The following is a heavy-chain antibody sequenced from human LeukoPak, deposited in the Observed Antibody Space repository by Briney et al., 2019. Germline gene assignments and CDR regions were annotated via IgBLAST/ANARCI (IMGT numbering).Heavy chain of an antibody. D-gene: IGHD1-26*01. CDR1: GYTFTSYY. Sequence: GASVKVSCKASGYTFTSYYMHWVRQAPGQGLEWVGIINPSAGATSYAPKFQGRVTMTRDTSTSTAYMELRSLRSDDTAVYYCARTSGSYELFDYWGQGTLVTVSS. CDR2: INPSAGAT. CDR3: ARTSGSYELFDY. J-gene: IGHJ4*02. V-gene: IGHV1-46*01.